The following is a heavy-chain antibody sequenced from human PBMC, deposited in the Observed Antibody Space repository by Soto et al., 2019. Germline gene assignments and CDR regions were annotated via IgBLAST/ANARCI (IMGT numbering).Heavy chain of an antibody. V-gene: IGHV3-48*02. CDR3: ARDRSRLTTGYYFDY. CDR1: GFTFSSYS. Sequence: PGGSLRLSCAASGFTFSSYSMNWVRQAPGKGLEWVSYISASSTTIYYADSVKGRFTISRDNAKNSLYLQMNSLRDEDTAVYYCARDRSRLTTGYYFDYWGQGTLVTVSS. J-gene: IGHJ4*02. D-gene: IGHD4-17*01. CDR2: ISASSTTI.